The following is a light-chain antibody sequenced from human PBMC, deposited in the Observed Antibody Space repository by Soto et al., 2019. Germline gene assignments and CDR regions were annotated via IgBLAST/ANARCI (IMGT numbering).Light chain of an antibody. CDR2: KAS. Sequence: DIQMTQSPSTLSASVGDRVTITCRASQSISSWLAWYQQKPGKAPKLLIYKASSLESGVPSRFSGSGSGTEFTLTISSLQPDDFATYYCQQSYNTWTFGLGTKVEIK. V-gene: IGKV1-5*03. J-gene: IGKJ1*01. CDR1: QSISSW. CDR3: QQSYNTWT.